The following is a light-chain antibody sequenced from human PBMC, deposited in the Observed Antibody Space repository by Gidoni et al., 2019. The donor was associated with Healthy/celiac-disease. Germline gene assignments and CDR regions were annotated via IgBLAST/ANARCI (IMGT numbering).Light chain of an antibody. J-gene: IGKJ1*01. V-gene: IGKV3-15*01. Sequence: EIVMTQSPATLSVSPGERANLSCRASQSVSSNLAWYQQKPGQAPRLLIYGASTRATGIPARFSGSGSGTEFTLTISSLQSEDFAVYYCQQYNNWLPWTFXQXTKVEIK. CDR1: QSVSSN. CDR3: QQYNNWLPWT. CDR2: GAS.